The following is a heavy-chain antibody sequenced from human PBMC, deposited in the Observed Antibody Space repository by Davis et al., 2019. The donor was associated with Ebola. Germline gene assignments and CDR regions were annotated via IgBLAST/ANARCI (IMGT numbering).Heavy chain of an antibody. D-gene: IGHD2-2*02. Sequence: ASVKVSCKPSGYSFVTHGISWVRQAPGQGLEWMGWISPYNGHTNYAQTFQDRFSMARDTSTDTVYMELRSLRSDDTAVYYCARDLRISCFTCAFDVWGQGTMVTVSS. CDR2: ISPYNGHT. J-gene: IGHJ3*01. V-gene: IGHV1-18*04. CDR1: GYSFVTHG. CDR3: ARDLRISCFTCAFDV.